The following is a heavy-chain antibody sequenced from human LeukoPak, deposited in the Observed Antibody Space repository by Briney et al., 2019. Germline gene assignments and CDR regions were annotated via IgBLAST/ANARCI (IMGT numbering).Heavy chain of an antibody. CDR3: ARDSDHYDSSGYFLGIMEGPY. V-gene: IGHV3-21*06. J-gene: IGHJ4*02. Sequence: GGSLRLSCAASGFTFSKYSMNWVRQAPGKGLEWVSSISRSSSNIYYADSVKGRFTISRDNAKNSLYLQMNSLRAEDTALYYCARDSDHYDSSGYFLGIMEGPYWGQGTLVTVSS. CDR1: GFTFSKYS. D-gene: IGHD3-22*01. CDR2: ISRSSSNI.